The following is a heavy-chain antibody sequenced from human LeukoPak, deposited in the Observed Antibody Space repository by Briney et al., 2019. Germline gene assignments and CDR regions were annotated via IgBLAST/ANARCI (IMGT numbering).Heavy chain of an antibody. Sequence: PGGSLSLSCAASGFTFSSYSLNCVRYALGKGLEWVSSISSSSSYIYYADSVKGRFTISRDNAKNSLYLQMNSLRAEDTAVYYCARQEYFYYYYMDVWGKGTTVTVSS. CDR1: GFTFSSYS. CDR3: ARQEYFYYYYMDV. V-gene: IGHV3-21*01. J-gene: IGHJ6*03. CDR2: ISSSSSYI.